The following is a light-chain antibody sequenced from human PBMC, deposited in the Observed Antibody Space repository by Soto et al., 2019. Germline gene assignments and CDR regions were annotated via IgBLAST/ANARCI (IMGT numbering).Light chain of an antibody. V-gene: IGKV1-39*01. CDR2: GAS. J-gene: IGKJ1*01. CDR3: QQSYSTPQT. Sequence: DIQMTQSPSSLSASVGDRVTITCRAIHNIINYLNWYQQKPGKAPKLLIYGASSLQSGVPPRFSGSGSGTDFTLTISSLQPEDFGIYYCQQSYSTPQTFGQGTKVDI. CDR1: HNIINY.